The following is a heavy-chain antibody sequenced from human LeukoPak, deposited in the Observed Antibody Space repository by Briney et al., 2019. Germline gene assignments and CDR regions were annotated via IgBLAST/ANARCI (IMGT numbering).Heavy chain of an antibody. CDR2: ISALNGDR. CDR3: ARDQSRDYDFWSGPGEYYGMDV. Sequence: ASVKVSCKASGYTFSSYGISWVRQAPGQGLEWMGWISALNGDRHFEPKFQDRVTMTKDTSTSTAFMELRSLTSDDTAVYYCARDQSRDYDFWSGPGEYYGMDVWGQGTTVTVSS. J-gene: IGHJ6*02. V-gene: IGHV1-18*01. D-gene: IGHD3-3*01. CDR1: GYTFSSYG.